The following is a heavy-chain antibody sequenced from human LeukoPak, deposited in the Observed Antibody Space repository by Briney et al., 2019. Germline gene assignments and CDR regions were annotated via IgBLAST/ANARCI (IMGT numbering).Heavy chain of an antibody. CDR2: ISAYNGNT. D-gene: IGHD3-10*01. CDR3: ARDKGAVVRGAIRAYGMDA. Sequence: AASVKVSCKASGYTFTSYDISWVRQAPGQGLEWMGWISAYNGNTNYAQKLQGRVTMTTDTSTSTAYMELRSLRSDDTAVYYCARDKGAVVRGAIRAYGMDAWGQGTTVTVSS. CDR1: GYTFTSYD. J-gene: IGHJ6*02. V-gene: IGHV1-18*01.